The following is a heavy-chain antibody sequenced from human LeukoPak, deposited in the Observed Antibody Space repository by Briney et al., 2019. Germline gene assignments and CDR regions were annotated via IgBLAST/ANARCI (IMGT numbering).Heavy chain of an antibody. V-gene: IGHV4-39*01. D-gene: IGHD5-24*01. CDR1: GGSISSSGYY. Sequence: PSETLSLTCTASGGSISSSGYYWGWIRQPPGKGLEWIASINYSGTTYYNPSLKSRVTISEDRSKNQFSLKLSSVTAADTAVYYCTRLRDGRWLLEYWGQGTLVTVSS. CDR2: INYSGTT. CDR3: TRLRDGRWLLEY. J-gene: IGHJ4*02.